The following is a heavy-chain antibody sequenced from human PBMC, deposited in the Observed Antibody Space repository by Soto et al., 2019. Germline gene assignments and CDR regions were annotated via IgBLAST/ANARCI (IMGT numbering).Heavy chain of an antibody. CDR3: ARPSGLLGQFSALVDY. J-gene: IGHJ4*02. Sequence: QVQLVQSGSEVRRPGSSVKVSCKASGGSFSNSAIAWVRQAPGQGLEWLVMIIPIFTTTNYAQKFKDRLTITADGSTSTADMELSGLKSEDTAVYFCARPSGLLGQFSALVDYWGQGTLVTVSS. CDR2: IIPIFTTT. D-gene: IGHD6-6*01. CDR1: GGSFSNSA. V-gene: IGHV1-69*18.